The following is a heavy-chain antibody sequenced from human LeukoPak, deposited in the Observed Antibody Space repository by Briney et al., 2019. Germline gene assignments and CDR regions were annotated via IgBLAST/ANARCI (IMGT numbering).Heavy chain of an antibody. V-gene: IGHV3-13*01. D-gene: IGHD3-22*01. CDR3: ARVRGIDSSGYPFDY. CDR2: IGTAGDT. Sequence: GGSLRLSCAASGFTFSSYDMHWVRQATGKGLEWVSAIGTAGDTYYPGSVKGRFTISRENAKNSLYLQMNSLRAGDTAVYYCARVRGIDSSGYPFDYWGQGTLVTVSS. J-gene: IGHJ4*02. CDR1: GFTFSSYD.